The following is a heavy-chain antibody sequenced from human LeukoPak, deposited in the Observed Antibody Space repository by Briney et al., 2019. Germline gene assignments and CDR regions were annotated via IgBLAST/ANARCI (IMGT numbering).Heavy chain of an antibody. J-gene: IGHJ4*02. Sequence: GGSLRLSCAVSGLTFSNFKMNWVRQAPGKGLEWVSYISDSGRTTFYADSVKGRFTVSRDNAKNSLYLQMSSLRVEDTAVYYCASWAGNTQSDSWSGPFDYWGQGTLVTVSS. V-gene: IGHV3-48*03. CDR3: ASWAGNTQSDSWSGPFDY. CDR2: ISDSGRTT. CDR1: GLTFSNFK. D-gene: IGHD3-3*01.